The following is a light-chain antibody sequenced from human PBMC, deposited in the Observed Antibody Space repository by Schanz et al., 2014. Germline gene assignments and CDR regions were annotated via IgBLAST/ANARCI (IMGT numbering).Light chain of an antibody. Sequence: QSVLTQPPSASGSPGQSVTISCTGTSSDVGGYNFVSWYQQHPGKAPKLMIYEVTKRPSGVSNRFSGSKSGNTASLTISGLQAEDEADYYCSSYTSYATGVFGGGTKLTVL. V-gene: IGLV2-14*01. CDR1: SSDVGGYNF. CDR2: EVT. J-gene: IGLJ3*02. CDR3: SSYTSYATGV.